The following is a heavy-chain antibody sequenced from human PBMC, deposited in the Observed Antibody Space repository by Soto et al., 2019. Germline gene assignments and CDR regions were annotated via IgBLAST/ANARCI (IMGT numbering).Heavy chain of an antibody. J-gene: IGHJ4*02. D-gene: IGHD6-13*01. Sequence: QVQLVESGGGLVKPGGSLRLSCAVSGFTFSDYYMTWIRQAPGKGLEWVSYISSSTSHTNYADSVKGRFTISRDNAKKSLLLQMNSLRAEDTAVYYCARGRGAAADYFDFWGQGTLVTVSS. CDR3: ARGRGAAADYFDF. CDR2: ISSSTSHT. V-gene: IGHV3-11*05. CDR1: GFTFSDYY.